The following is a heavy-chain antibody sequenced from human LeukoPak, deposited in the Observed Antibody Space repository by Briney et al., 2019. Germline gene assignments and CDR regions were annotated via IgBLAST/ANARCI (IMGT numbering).Heavy chain of an antibody. J-gene: IGHJ3*02. CDR2: IRSKANSYAT. CDR1: GFTLSGSA. Sequence: PGGSLRLSCAASGFTLSGSAMHWVRQASGQGLEWVGRIRSKANSYATAYAASVKGRFTISRDDSKNTAYLQMNSLKTEDTAVYYCTMAPYYDILTGDDAFDIWGQGTMVTVSS. CDR3: TMAPYYDILTGDDAFDI. D-gene: IGHD3-9*01. V-gene: IGHV3-73*01.